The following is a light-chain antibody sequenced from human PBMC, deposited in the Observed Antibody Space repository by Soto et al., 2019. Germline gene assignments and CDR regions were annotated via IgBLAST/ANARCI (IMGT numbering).Light chain of an antibody. J-gene: IGLJ1*01. CDR3: SSYTSSSTYV. CDR2: EVS. V-gene: IGLV2-18*02. Sequence: QSALTQPPSVSGSPGQSVTISCTGTSSDVGSYNRVSWFQQPPGTAPKLLIYEVSNRPSGVPDRFPGSKSGNTASLTISGLQAEDEADYYCSSYTSSSTYVFGNGTKVTVL. CDR1: SSDVGSYNR.